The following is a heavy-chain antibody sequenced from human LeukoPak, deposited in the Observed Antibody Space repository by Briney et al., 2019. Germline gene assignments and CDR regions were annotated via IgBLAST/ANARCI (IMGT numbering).Heavy chain of an antibody. V-gene: IGHV1-8*01. CDR2: MNPNSGNT. CDR3: ARVVTMIVENDAFDI. J-gene: IGHJ3*02. D-gene: IGHD3-22*01. Sequence: GASVKVSCKASGYTFTSYDINWVRQATGQGLEWMGWMNPNSGNTGYAQKFQGRVTMTRDTSTSTVYMELSSLRSEDTAVYYCARVVTMIVENDAFDIWGQGTMVTVSS. CDR1: GYTFTSYD.